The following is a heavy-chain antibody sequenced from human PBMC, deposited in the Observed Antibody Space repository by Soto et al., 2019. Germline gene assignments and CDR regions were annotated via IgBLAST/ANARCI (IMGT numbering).Heavy chain of an antibody. Sequence: GGSLRLSCAASGFTFSSYGMHWVRQAPGKGLEWVAVIWYDGSNKYYADSVKGRFTISRDNSKNTLYLQMNSLRAEDTAVYYCARDTYEAGGWYSDRDYWGQGTLVTVSS. CDR3: ARDTYEAGGWYSDRDY. CDR2: IWYDGSNK. V-gene: IGHV3-33*01. D-gene: IGHD6-19*01. J-gene: IGHJ4*02. CDR1: GFTFSSYG.